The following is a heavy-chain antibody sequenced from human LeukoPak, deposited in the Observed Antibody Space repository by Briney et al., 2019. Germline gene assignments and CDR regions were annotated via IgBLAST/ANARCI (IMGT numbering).Heavy chain of an antibody. CDR1: EFTFTNYW. CDR3: AKGSAAARPYYFDY. D-gene: IGHD6-6*01. V-gene: IGHV3-23*01. J-gene: IGHJ4*02. CDR2: ITGSSDST. Sequence: GGSLRLSCAITEFTFTNYWKNWVRQAPGKGLEWVSAITGSSDSTYYADSVKGRFTISRDNSKNTLYLQMNSLRAEDTAVYYCAKGSAAARPYYFDYWGQGTLVTVSS.